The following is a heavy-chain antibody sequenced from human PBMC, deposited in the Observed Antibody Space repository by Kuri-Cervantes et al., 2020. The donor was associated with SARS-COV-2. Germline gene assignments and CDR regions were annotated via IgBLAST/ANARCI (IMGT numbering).Heavy chain of an antibody. CDR3: ARACSSTSCYFSEFDY. D-gene: IGHD2-2*01. V-gene: IGHV1-2*02. Sequence: ASVKVSCKASGYTFTGYYMHWVRQAPGQGLEWMGWINPNSGGTNYAQKFQGRVTMTRGTSISTAYMELSRLRSDDTAVYYCARACSSTSCYFSEFDYWGQGTLVTVSS. CDR2: INPNSGGT. CDR1: GYTFTGYY. J-gene: IGHJ4*02.